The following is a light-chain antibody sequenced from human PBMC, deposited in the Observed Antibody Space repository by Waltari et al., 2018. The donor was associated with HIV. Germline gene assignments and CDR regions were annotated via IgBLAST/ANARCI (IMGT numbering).Light chain of an antibody. CDR1: TSNIGSNT. J-gene: IGLJ1*01. Sequence: QSVLTQPPSASGAPGQRVTMSCSGGTSNIGSNTENWFQHFPGSAPKLLIYSNTYRPSGVPDRFSGSRSGASASLVISGLRSEDEADYYCATWDGGLNAYVFGTGTRVSV. V-gene: IGLV1-44*01. CDR3: ATWDGGLNAYV. CDR2: SNT.